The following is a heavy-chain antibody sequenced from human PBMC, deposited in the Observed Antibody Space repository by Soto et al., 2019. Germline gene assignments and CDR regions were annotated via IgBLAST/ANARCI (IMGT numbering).Heavy chain of an antibody. CDR2: ISYDGSNK. D-gene: IGHD3-3*01. J-gene: IGHJ6*03. CDR1: GFTFSSYG. CDR3: AKVYYDFWSGAYYYYYYMDV. V-gene: IGHV3-30*18. Sequence: ESGGGVVQPGRSLRLSCAASGFTFSSYGMHWVRQAPGKGLEWVAVISYDGSNKYYADSVKGRFTISRDNSKNTLYLQMNSLRAEDTAVYYCAKVYYDFWSGAYYYYYYMDVWGKGTTVTVSS.